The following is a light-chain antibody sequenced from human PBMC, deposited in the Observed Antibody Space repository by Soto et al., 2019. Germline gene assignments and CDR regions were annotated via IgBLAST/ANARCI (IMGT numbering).Light chain of an antibody. CDR1: QGVSRY. J-gene: IGKJ4*01. Sequence: EIVLTQSPATLSLSPGEGATLSCRASQGVSRYLACDQQKPGQAPRLLTHDATNRATGIPARFYGSGPGTDVTHTLSSLEHEDFAVHYCQQRSYLQGLTFGGGTKVEIK. CDR2: DAT. V-gene: IGKV3D-11*01. CDR3: QQRSYLQGLT.